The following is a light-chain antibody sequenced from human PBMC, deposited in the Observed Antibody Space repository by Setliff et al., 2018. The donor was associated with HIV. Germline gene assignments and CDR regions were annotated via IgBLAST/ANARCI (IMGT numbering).Light chain of an antibody. V-gene: IGLV1-40*01. CDR3: ATWDDSLNGNV. CDR2: RNN. J-gene: IGLJ1*01. CDR1: SSNIGTGYD. Sequence: QSALAQPPSVSGAPGQRVTISCTGSSSNIGTGYDVHWYQQLPGTAPKLLIYRNNQRPSGVPDRFSGSKSGTSASLAISGLQSEDEADYYCATWDDSLNGNVFGSGTKVTVL.